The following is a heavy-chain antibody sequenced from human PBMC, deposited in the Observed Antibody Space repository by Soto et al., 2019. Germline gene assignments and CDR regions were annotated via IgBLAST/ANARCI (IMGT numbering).Heavy chain of an antibody. CDR1: GFTFSSYS. CDR2: ISSSSSYI. J-gene: IGHJ6*02. Sequence: GGSLRLSCAASGFTFSSYSMNWVRQAPGKGLEWVSSISSSSSYIYYEDSGKGRFTISRDNAKNSLYRQMNSQRAEDKAVYYCARVRGNWNVYYYYGMDVWGQGTTVTVSS. D-gene: IGHD1-20*01. CDR3: ARVRGNWNVYYYYGMDV. V-gene: IGHV3-21*01.